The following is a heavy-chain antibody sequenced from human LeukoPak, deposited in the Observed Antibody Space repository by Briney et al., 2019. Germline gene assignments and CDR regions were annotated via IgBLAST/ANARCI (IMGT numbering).Heavy chain of an antibody. CDR3: AKIERWLVHGFDL. CDR1: GFTFSSFA. V-gene: IGHV3-23*01. J-gene: IGHJ2*01. CDR2: ISGNGGST. Sequence: GGSLRLSCAASGFTFSSFAMNWVRQAPGKGLEWVASISGNGGSTYYADSVKGRFTISRDNSRNAVFLQMISPRDDDTAIYYCAKIERWLVHGFDLWGRGTLVTVSS. D-gene: IGHD6-19*01.